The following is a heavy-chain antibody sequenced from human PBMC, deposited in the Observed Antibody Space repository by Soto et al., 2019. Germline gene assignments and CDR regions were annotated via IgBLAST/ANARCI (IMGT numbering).Heavy chain of an antibody. D-gene: IGHD3-10*01. Sequence: GGSLRLSCAASGFTFSSYAMHWVRQAPGKGLEWVAVISYDGSNKYYADSVKGRFTISRDNSKNTLYLQMNSLRAEDTAVYYCARDRSGYGSGSYYYYYGMDVWSQGTTVTVSS. V-gene: IGHV3-30-3*01. CDR2: ISYDGSNK. CDR3: ARDRSGYGSGSYYYYYGMDV. J-gene: IGHJ6*02. CDR1: GFTFSSYA.